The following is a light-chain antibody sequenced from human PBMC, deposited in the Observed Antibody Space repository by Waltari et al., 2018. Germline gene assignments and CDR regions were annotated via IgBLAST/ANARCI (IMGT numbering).Light chain of an antibody. CDR1: SSDVGSYNL. J-gene: IGLJ3*02. V-gene: IGLV2-23*02. CDR2: EVT. Sequence: QSALTQPASVSGSPGQSITISCTGSSSDVGSYNLVSWYQQHPGKAPKLMIYEVTKRPLAVSDRFSGSKSGNTASLTISGLQAEDEADYYCCAYEGSDSWVFCGGTKLTVL. CDR3: CAYEGSDSWV.